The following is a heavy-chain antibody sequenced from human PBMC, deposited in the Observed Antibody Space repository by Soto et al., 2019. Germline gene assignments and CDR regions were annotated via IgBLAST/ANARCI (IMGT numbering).Heavy chain of an antibody. J-gene: IGHJ4*02. CDR2: IYYSGST. Sequence: PSETLSLTCTVSGGSLSSGNYYWSWIRQPPGKGLGWIGYIYYSGSTNYNPSLKSRVTISVDTSKNQFSLKLSSVTAADTAVYYCARGDHGFDYWGQGTLVTVSS. CDR1: GGSLSSGNYY. CDR3: ARGDHGFDY. V-gene: IGHV4-61*01.